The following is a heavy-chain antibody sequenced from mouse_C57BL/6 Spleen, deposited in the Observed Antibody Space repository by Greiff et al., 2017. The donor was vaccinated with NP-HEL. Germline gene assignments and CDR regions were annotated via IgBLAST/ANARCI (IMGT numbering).Heavy chain of an antibody. CDR3: SRTARIKY. J-gene: IGHJ2*01. V-gene: IGHV3-2*02. CDR1: GYSITSGYG. D-gene: IGHD3-3*01. CDR2: ISYSGST. Sequence: DVKLQESGPGLVKPSQSLSLTCTVTGYSITSGYGWNWIRQFPGNQLEWMGYISYSGSTNYNPSHKSRISITRDTAKNQFFLQLNSVTTEDTATHYCSRTARIKYWGQGTTLTGAS.